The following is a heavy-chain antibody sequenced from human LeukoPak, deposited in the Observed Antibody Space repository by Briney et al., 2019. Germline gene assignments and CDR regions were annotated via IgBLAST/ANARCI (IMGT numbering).Heavy chain of an antibody. Sequence: SGGSLRLSCAASGLTFKNFAMSWVGQAPGKGLEWLAVTSGDEDSTHYADSVRGHFIISTDNSKNTSSLHMNSLKAEDTAVYYCTIDLMTGFSSGWHFAYWGQGALVTVSS. CDR3: TIDLMTGFSSGWHFAY. J-gene: IGHJ4*02. CDR2: TSGDEDST. V-gene: IGHV3-23*01. D-gene: IGHD6-19*01. CDR1: GLTFKNFA.